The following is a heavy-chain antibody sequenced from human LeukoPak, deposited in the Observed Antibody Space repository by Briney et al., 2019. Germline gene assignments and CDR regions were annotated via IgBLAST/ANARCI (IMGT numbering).Heavy chain of an antibody. V-gene: IGHV1-69*04. D-gene: IGHD3-3*01. CDR2: IIPILGIA. J-gene: IGHJ4*02. Sequence: SVKVSCKPSGGTFSGYAISWVRQAPGRGLEWMGRIIPILGIANYAQKFQGRVTITADKSTSTAYMELSSLRSEDTAVYYCAVDFWRSQGFDYWGQGTLVTVSS. CDR3: AVDFWRSQGFDY. CDR1: GGTFSGYA.